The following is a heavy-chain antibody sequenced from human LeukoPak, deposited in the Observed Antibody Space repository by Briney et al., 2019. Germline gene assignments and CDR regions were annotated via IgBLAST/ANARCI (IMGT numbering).Heavy chain of an antibody. D-gene: IGHD3-16*01. Sequence: SETLSLTCAVYGGSFSGYYWSWIRQPPGKGLEWIGEINHSGSTNYNPSLKSRVTISVDTSKNQFSLKLSSVTAADTAVYYCARRKFGPLGYWGQGTLVTVSS. CDR3: ARRKFGPLGY. V-gene: IGHV4-34*01. CDR2: INHSGST. J-gene: IGHJ4*02. CDR1: GGSFSGYY.